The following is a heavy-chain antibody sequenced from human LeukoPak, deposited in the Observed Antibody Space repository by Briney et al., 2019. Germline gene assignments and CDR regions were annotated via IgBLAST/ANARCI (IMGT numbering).Heavy chain of an antibody. J-gene: IGHJ6*02. CDR1: GYTFTSYG. Sequence: ASVKVSCKASGYTFTSYGISWVRQAPGQGLEWMGWISAYNGNTNYAQKLQGRVTMTTDTSTSTAYMELRSLRSDDTAVYYCASDVVAGTTMWYYYYGMDVWGQGTTVTVSS. V-gene: IGHV1-18*01. D-gene: IGHD6-19*01. CDR2: ISAYNGNT. CDR3: ASDVVAGTTMWYYYYGMDV.